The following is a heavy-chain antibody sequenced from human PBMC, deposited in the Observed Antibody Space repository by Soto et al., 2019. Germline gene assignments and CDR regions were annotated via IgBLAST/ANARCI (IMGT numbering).Heavy chain of an antibody. CDR2: IYYSGST. Sequence: QVQLQESGPGLVKPSQTLSLTCTVSGGSISSGDYYWSWIRQPPGKGLEWIGYIYYSGSTYYNPSLQSRVTISVDTSKNQFSLKLSSVTAADTAVYYCARVRGIFGVDVDYWGQGTLVTVSS. V-gene: IGHV4-30-4*01. CDR3: ARVRGIFGVDVDY. CDR1: GGSISSGDYY. J-gene: IGHJ4*02. D-gene: IGHD3-3*01.